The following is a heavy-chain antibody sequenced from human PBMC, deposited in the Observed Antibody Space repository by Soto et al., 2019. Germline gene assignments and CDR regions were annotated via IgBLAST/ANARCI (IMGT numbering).Heavy chain of an antibody. V-gene: IGHV4-34*01. CDR2: INHSGST. CDR3: AGRRYCSGGSCPTFFDY. D-gene: IGHD2-15*01. CDR1: GGSFSGYY. J-gene: IGHJ4*02. Sequence: PSETLSLTCAVYGGSFSGYYWSWIRQPPGKGLEWIGEINHSGSTNYNPSLKSRVTISVDTSKNQFSLKLSSVTAADTAVYYCAGRRYCSGGSCPTFFDYWGQGTLVTVS.